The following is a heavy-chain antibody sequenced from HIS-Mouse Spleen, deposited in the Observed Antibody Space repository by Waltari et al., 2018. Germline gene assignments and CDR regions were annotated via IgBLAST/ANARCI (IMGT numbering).Heavy chain of an antibody. V-gene: IGHV5-51*01. CDR1: GYCFTSVW. J-gene: IGHJ5*02. D-gene: IGHD7-27*01. CDR2: IYPGDSDT. CDR3: ARRMHWGGLNWFDP. Sequence: EVQLAQSGAEVKKPGESLKISCKGSGYCFTSVWIGWVRPAPGKGLEGVGIIYPGDSDTRYSPSFQGQVTISADKSISTAYLQWSSLKASDTAMYYCARRMHWGGLNWFDPWGQGTLVTVSS.